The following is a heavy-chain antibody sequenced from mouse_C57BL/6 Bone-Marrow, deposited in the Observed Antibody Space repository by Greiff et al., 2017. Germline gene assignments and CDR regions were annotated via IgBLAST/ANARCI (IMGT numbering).Heavy chain of an antibody. CDR2: IRNKANGYTT. CDR1: GFTFTAYY. Sequence: EVQLVESGGGLVQPGGSLSLSCAASGFTFTAYYMSWVRQPPGKALEWLGFIRNKANGYTTEYSVSVKGRFTISRDNSQSILYLQMNALRAEDSATYYCARSLWGMDYWGQGTSVTVSS. J-gene: IGHJ4*01. V-gene: IGHV7-3*01. D-gene: IGHD6-1*01. CDR3: ARSLWGMDY.